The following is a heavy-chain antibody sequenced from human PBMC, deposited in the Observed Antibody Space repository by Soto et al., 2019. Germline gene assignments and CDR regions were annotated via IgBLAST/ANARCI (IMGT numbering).Heavy chain of an antibody. J-gene: IGHJ6*02. D-gene: IGHD5-18*01. CDR3: AKDRGYSYGWAYYYYGMDV. V-gene: IGHV3-23*01. Sequence: LRLSCAASGFTFSSYATSWVRQAPGKGLEWVSAISGSGGSTYYADSVKGRFTISRDNSKNTLYLQMNSLRAEDTAVYYCAKDRGYSYGWAYYYYGMDVWGQGTTVTVSS. CDR2: ISGSGGST. CDR1: GFTFSSYA.